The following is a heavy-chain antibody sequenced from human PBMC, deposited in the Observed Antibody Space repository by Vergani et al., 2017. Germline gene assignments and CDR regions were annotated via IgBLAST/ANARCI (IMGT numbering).Heavy chain of an antibody. CDR1: GFTFSDYY. CDR3: ARAYCGGDCYSSDGLFDY. V-gene: IGHV3-11*01. CDR2: ISSSGSTI. D-gene: IGHD2-21*01. Sequence: QVQLVESGGGLVKPGGSLRLSCAASGFTFSDYYMSWIRQAPGKGLEWVSYISSSGSTIYYADSVKCRFTISRGNAKNSMYLQMNSLRAEDTGVYYWARAYCGGDCYSSDGLFDYWGQGTLVTVSS. J-gene: IGHJ4*02.